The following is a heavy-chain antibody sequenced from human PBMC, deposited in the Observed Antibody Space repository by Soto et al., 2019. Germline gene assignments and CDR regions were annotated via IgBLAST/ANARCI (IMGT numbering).Heavy chain of an antibody. CDR3: ARDWGDSGGGYYGMDV. V-gene: IGHV4-38-2*02. D-gene: IGHD2-21*02. Sequence: SETLSLTCAVSGDSISSGYYWAWIRQPPGKGLEWIGSIYYSGSAYYNPSLKSRVTISVDTSKNQFSLKLNSVTAADAAMYYCARDWGDSGGGYYGMDVWGQGTTVTVSS. CDR2: IYYSGSA. J-gene: IGHJ6*02. CDR1: GDSISSGYY.